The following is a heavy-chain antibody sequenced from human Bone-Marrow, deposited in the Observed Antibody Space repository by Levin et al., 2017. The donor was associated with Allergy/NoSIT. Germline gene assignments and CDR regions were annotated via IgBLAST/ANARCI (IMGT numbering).Heavy chain of an antibody. D-gene: IGHD3-22*01. V-gene: IGHV3-66*01. CDR3: ATGMYYYESSGYPLGY. Sequence: LSLPCAASGFTVSRNYMSWVRQAPGKGLEWVSIIFSGGSTYYADSVKGRFTISRDNSQNMLYLQMNSLRAEDTAVYYCATGMYYYESSGYPLGYWGQGTLATVSS. CDR1: GFTVSRNY. CDR2: IFSGGST. J-gene: IGHJ4*02.